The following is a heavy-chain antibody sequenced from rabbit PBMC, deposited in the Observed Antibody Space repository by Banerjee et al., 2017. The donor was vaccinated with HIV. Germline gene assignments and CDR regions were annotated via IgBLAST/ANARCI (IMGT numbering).Heavy chain of an antibody. J-gene: IGHJ6*01. CDR3: GRDRDGDAGYGSLAL. CDR2: IYSSNGDK. V-gene: IGHV1S43*01. Sequence: QEQLEESGGDLVKPEGSLTLTCTASGFSFSSNYWICWVRQAPGKGLELIACIYSSNGDKWYASWVNGRFTISRSTSLNTVELKMTSLTVADTATYFCGRDRDGDAGYGSLALWGPGTLVTVS. CDR1: GFSFSSNYW. D-gene: IGHD6-1*01.